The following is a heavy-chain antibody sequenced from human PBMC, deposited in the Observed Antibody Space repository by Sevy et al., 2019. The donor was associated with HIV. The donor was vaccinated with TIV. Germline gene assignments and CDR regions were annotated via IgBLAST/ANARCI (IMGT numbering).Heavy chain of an antibody. J-gene: IGHJ6*03. CDR1: GFTFSSHW. CDR2: INSDGIVR. Sequence: GGYLRLSCEASGFTFSSHWMQWVRQVAGKGLEWLSRINSDGIVRVYADSVKGRFIISRDNAKNTVYLQMNNLRAEDTAVYYCVRAGTSVYEYYMDVWGKGATVTVSS. D-gene: IGHD3-22*01. V-gene: IGHV3-74*01. CDR3: VRAGTSVYEYYMDV.